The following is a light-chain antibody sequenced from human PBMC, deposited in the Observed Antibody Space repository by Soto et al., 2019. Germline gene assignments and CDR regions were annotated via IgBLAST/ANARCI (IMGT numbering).Light chain of an antibody. J-gene: IGKJ4*01. CDR2: KAS. V-gene: IGKV1-5*03. CDR1: QTISSW. Sequence: DIQMTQSPSTLSGSVGDRVTITCRASQTISSWLAWYQQKPGKAPKLLIYKASSLESGVPSRFSGSGSGTEFTLTISSLQTEDFAVYYCQQYRHWPLTFGGGTKVDIK. CDR3: QQYRHWPLT.